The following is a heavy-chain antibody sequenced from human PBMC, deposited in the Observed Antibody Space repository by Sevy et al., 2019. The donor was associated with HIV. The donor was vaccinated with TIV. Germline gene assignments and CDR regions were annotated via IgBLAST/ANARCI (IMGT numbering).Heavy chain of an antibody. D-gene: IGHD3-3*01. Sequence: GGSLRLSCAASGFTFSSYSMNWVRQAPGKGLEWVSYISSSSSTIYYADSVKGRFTISRDNAKNSLYLQMNSLRDEDTALYHWPRIGLLEWLLSYYYGMDVWGQGTTVTVSS. J-gene: IGHJ6*02. CDR1: GFTFSSYS. CDR3: PRIGLLEWLLSYYYGMDV. CDR2: ISSSSSTI. V-gene: IGHV3-48*02.